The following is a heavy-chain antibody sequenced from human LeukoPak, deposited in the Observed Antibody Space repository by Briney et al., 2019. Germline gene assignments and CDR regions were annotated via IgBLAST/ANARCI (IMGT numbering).Heavy chain of an antibody. CDR1: GYTFTSYG. V-gene: IGHV1-18*01. CDR3: ARETRSLVIGAAAGPWNY. CDR2: ISAYNGNT. J-gene: IGHJ4*02. Sequence: RASVKVSCKASGYTFTSYGISWVRQAPGQGLEWMGWISAYNGNTNYAQKLQGRVTMTTDTSTSTAYMELRSLRSDDTAVYYCARETRSLVIGAAAGPWNYWGQGTLVTVSS. D-gene: IGHD6-13*01.